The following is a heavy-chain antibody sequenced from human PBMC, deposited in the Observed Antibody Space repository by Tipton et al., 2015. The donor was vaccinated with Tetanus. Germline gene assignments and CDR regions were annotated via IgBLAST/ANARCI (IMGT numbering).Heavy chain of an antibody. Sequence: LRLSCSVSGGSISSGDYFWSWIRQLPGKGLECLGNFHHSGSTYYDPSLKSRVTLSVDTSKNLFSLRLTSVTAADTAIYYCAGEFTYWGQGTLVTVSS. V-gene: IGHV4-31*03. CDR2: FHHSGST. D-gene: IGHD3-10*01. CDR3: AGEFTY. CDR1: GGSISSGDYF. J-gene: IGHJ4*02.